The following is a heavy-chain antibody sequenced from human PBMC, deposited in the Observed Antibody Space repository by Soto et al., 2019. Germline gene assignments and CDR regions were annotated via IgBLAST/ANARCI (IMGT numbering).Heavy chain of an antibody. Sequence: QVQLVESGGGVVQPGRSLRLSCAASGFTFSSYGMHWVRQAPGKGLEWVAVISYDGSNKYYADSVKGRFTISRDNSKNTLELQLNSLRAEDTAVYYCAKERDIVVVVAPLDYWGQGTLVTVSS. D-gene: IGHD2-15*01. CDR1: GFTFSSYG. CDR3: AKERDIVVVVAPLDY. V-gene: IGHV3-30*18. J-gene: IGHJ4*02. CDR2: ISYDGSNK.